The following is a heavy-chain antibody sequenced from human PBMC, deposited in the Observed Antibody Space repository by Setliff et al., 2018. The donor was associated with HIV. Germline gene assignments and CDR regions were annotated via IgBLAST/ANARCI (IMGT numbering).Heavy chain of an antibody. CDR3: AREVRWELPQGFDH. V-gene: IGHV4-39*07. Sequence: SETLSLTCTVSGGSISSRNFYWGWIRQPPGKGLEWIGSIADTGSGYYNSSLKSRVTISVDTSRNECSLKLTSVTAADTAVYYCAREVRWELPQGFDHWGQGSQVTVSS. D-gene: IGHD1-26*01. J-gene: IGHJ4*02. CDR2: IADTGSG. CDR1: GGSISSRNFY.